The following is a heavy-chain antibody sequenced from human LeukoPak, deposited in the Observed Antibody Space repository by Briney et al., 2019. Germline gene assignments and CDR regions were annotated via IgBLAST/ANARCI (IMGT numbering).Heavy chain of an antibody. CDR3: ARDRLHYGEYEKTLDY. CDR2: ITCSRII. V-gene: IGHV3-48*01. J-gene: IGHJ4*02. D-gene: IGHD4-17*01. Sequence: GGSLRLSCAASGFTFSSYSMTWVRQAPGKGLEWVSYITCSRIIFYAASVMGRFTISSNNATNTLYLLMNSLRVDDTAVYYCARDRLHYGEYEKTLDYWGQGTLVTVSS. CDR1: GFTFSSYS.